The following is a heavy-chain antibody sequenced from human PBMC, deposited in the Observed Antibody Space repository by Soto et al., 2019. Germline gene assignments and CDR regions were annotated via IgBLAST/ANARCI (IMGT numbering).Heavy chain of an antibody. J-gene: IGHJ6*02. CDR3: ARNGTLTGYSYGMDV. CDR1: GGTFSDFT. Sequence: VNVSCKASGGTFSDFTINWVRQAPGQRLEWMGGIIIPIFDTANYAERFQGRVTITADESTRTSFMEVSSLRSEDTAVYYCARNGTLTGYSYGMDVWGQGTMVTVSS. CDR2: IIIPIFDTA. V-gene: IGHV1-69*13. D-gene: IGHD1-1*01.